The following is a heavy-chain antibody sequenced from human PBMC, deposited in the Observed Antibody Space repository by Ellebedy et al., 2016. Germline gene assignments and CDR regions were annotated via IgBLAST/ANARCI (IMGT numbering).Heavy chain of an antibody. J-gene: IGHJ1*01. Sequence: GGSLRLSCAASGFTFSSYSMSWVRQAPGKGLEWVSYISSGSGTIYYADSVQGRFTISRDNPQNSLYLQMTRLTGEDTAVYFCARDEGSGGYSGKYFHHWGQGTLVTVSS. CDR1: GFTFSSYS. V-gene: IGHV3-48*01. CDR3: ARDEGSGGYSGKYFHH. CDR2: ISSGSGTI. D-gene: IGHD1-26*01.